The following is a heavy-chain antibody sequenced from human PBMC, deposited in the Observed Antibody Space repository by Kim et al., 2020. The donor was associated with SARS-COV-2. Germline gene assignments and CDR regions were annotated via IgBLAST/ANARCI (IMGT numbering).Heavy chain of an antibody. CDR1: GGSISSSNW. CDR3: ARDWGRDGYNFFFGMDV. Sequence: SETLSLTCAVSGGSISSSNWWSWVRQPPGKGLEWIGEIYHSGSTNYNPSLKSRVTISVDKSKNQFSLKLSSVTAADTAVYYCARDWGRDGYNFFFGMDVWGQGTTVTVSS. D-gene: IGHD5-12*01. V-gene: IGHV4-4*02. CDR2: IYHSGST. J-gene: IGHJ6*02.